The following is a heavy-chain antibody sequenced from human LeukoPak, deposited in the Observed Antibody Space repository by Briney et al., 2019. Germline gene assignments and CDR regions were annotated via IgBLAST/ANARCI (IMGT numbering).Heavy chain of an antibody. Sequence: PSENLSLNCTVSGGSISSSSYYWGWIRQPPGKGLEWIGSIYYSGSTYYNPSLKSRVTISVDTSKNQFSLKLSSVTAADTAVYYCAAQWLERLNWFDPWGQGTLVTVSS. V-gene: IGHV4-39*01. D-gene: IGHD6-19*01. CDR2: IYYSGST. CDR1: GGSISSSSYY. CDR3: AAQWLERLNWFDP. J-gene: IGHJ5*02.